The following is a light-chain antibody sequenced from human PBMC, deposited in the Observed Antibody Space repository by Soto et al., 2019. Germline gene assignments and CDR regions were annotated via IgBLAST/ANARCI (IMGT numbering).Light chain of an antibody. CDR2: GAS. V-gene: IGKV3-15*01. Sequence: EIVMTQSPATLSVSPGETATLSCRASQGISRTLAWYQLKSGQAPRLLFYGASTRATGVPARFSGSGSGTEFTLTISSLQSEDYAIYYCQQYNNWPPWTFGQGTRWISN. CDR1: QGISRT. J-gene: IGKJ1*01. CDR3: QQYNNWPPWT.